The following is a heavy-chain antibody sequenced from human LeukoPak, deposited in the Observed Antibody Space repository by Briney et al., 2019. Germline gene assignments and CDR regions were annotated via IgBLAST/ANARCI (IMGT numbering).Heavy chain of an antibody. Sequence: GGSLRLSCAASGFTFSSYWMSWVRQAPGKGLEWVANIKQDGSEKYYVDSVKGRFTISRDNAKNSLYLQMNSLRAGDTAVYYCARPTLYFWSGFSYFDYWGQGTLVTVSS. V-gene: IGHV3-7*01. CDR2: IKQDGSEK. CDR1: GFTFSSYW. D-gene: IGHD3-3*01. CDR3: ARPTLYFWSGFSYFDY. J-gene: IGHJ4*02.